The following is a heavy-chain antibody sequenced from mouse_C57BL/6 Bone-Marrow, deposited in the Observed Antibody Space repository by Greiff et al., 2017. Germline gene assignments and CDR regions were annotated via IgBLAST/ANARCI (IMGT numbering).Heavy chain of an antibody. J-gene: IGHJ4*01. Sequence: QVQLKESGAELVRPGTSVKMSCKASGYTFTNYWIGWAKQRPGHGLEWIGDIYPGGGYTNYNEKLKGQATLTADKSSSTAYLQCSSLTSEDSAIYYGAVGVYYSMDYWGQGTSVTVSS. V-gene: IGHV1-63*01. D-gene: IGHD3-1*01. CDR2: IYPGGGYT. CDR3: AVGVYYSMDY. CDR1: GYTFTNYW.